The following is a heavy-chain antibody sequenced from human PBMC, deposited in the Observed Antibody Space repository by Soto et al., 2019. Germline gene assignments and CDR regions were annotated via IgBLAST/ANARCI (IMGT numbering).Heavy chain of an antibody. CDR3: ARDHGGSTWFVGVYYFFGMDV. J-gene: IGHJ6*02. V-gene: IGHV3-48*02. CDR2: ISSSGGAI. D-gene: IGHD6-13*01. CDR1: GFIFSDYT. Sequence: EVQLVESGGDLVQPGGSLRLSCAASGFIFSDYTMTWVRQAPGRGLEFVSHISSSGGAIFYAESVKGRFTVSRDNAKNSLYLQMNRLIDEDTAVYFCARDHGGSTWFVGVYYFFGMDVWGQGTAVTVSS.